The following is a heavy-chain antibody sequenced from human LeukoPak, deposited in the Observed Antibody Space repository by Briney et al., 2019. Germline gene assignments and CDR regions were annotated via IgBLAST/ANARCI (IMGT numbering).Heavy chain of an antibody. D-gene: IGHD6-19*01. CDR1: GFTLSSYS. J-gene: IGHJ4*02. CDR2: ISSSSSYI. Sequence: PGGSLRLSCAASGFTLSSYSMNWVRQAPGKGLEWVSSISSSSSYIYYGDSVKGRFTISRDNAKNSLYLQMNSLRVEDTAVYYCARAPTFSGWFDYWGQGTLVTVSS. V-gene: IGHV3-21*01. CDR3: ARAPTFSGWFDY.